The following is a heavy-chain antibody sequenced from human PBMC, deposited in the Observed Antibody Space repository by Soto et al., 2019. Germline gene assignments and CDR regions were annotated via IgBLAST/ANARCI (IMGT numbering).Heavy chain of an antibody. V-gene: IGHV3-9*01. CDR3: AKDRKMLLGGPHHFDY. D-gene: IGHD2-21*01. J-gene: IGHJ4*02. CDR2: ISWNSGSI. CDR1: GFTFDDYA. Sequence: DVQLVESGGGLVQPGRSLRLSCAASGFTFDDYATHWVRQAPGTRLECVSGISWNSGSIGYADSVKGRFTISRDNAKNSLYLQTNSLRAEDTALYYCAKDRKMLLGGPHHFDYWGQGTLVTVSS.